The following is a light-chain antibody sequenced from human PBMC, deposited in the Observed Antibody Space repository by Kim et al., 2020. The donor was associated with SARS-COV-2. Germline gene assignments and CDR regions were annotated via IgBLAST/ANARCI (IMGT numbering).Light chain of an antibody. CDR1: SSDIGSYNL. J-gene: IGLJ2*01. Sequence: QSALTQPASVSGSPGQSITISCTGTSSDIGSYNLVSWYQQHPGKAPKLLIYEGSERPSGDSNRFSGSKSGNTASLTISGLQAEDEADYYCCAYAGRSSYVLFGGGTQLTVL. CDR3: CAYAGRSSYVL. CDR2: EGS. V-gene: IGLV2-23*01.